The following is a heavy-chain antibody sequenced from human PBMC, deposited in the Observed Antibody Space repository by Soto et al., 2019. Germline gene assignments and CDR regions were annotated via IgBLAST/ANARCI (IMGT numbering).Heavy chain of an antibody. CDR3: ARDNLLLWFGKLLSNYVMAV. CDR1: GYIYASNG. D-gene: IGHD3-10*01. Sequence: ASVQVSCEASGYIYASNGISWVRQATGNGLGWMGWINPNSGGTNYAQKLQGRVTMTRDTSISTAYMELSRLRSDDTAVYYCARDNLLLWFGKLLSNYVMAVWVHRTTVT. CDR2: INPNSGGT. V-gene: IGHV1-2*02. J-gene: IGHJ6*02.